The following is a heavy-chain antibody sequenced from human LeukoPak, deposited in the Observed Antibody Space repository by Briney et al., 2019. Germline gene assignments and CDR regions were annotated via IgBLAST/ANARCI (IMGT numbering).Heavy chain of an antibody. CDR1: GFTFSSYA. J-gene: IGHJ4*02. D-gene: IGHD3-3*01. CDR3: ARGGIWSAYYTVDY. Sequence: GGSLRLSCAASGFTFSSYAMHWVRQAPGKGLEWVAVISYDGSNKYHADSVKGRLTISRDNSKNTLYVQMNSLRGEDTAVYYCARGGIWSAYYTVDYWGRGTLVTVSS. V-gene: IGHV3-30*04. CDR2: ISYDGSNK.